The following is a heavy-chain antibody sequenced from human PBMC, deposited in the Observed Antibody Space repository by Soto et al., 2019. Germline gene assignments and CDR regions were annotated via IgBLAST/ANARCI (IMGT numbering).Heavy chain of an antibody. CDR3: AKGDSSGWYRGYYFDY. CDR1: GFTFSSSW. CDR2: IKEGGSEK. D-gene: IGHD6-19*01. J-gene: IGHJ4*02. Sequence: LRLSCAASGFTFSSSWMNWVRQAPGKGLEWVAGIKEGGSEKYYVDFVKGRFTISRDNVENSLYLQMNSLRGEDTAVYYCAKGDSSGWYRGYYFDYWGQGTLVTVSS. V-gene: IGHV3-7*01.